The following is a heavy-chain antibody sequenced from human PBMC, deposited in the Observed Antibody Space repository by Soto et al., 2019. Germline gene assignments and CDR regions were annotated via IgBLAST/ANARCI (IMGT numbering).Heavy chain of an antibody. CDR2: ISYDGSNK. CDR3: ASSRLLRHWFDP. J-gene: IGHJ5*02. Sequence: SLRLSCAASGFTFSSYAMHWVRQAPGKGLEWVAVISYDGSNKYYADSVKGRFTISRDNSKNTLYLQMNSLRAEDTAVYYCASSRLLRHWFDPWGQGTLVTVSS. D-gene: IGHD6-6*01. V-gene: IGHV3-30-3*01. CDR1: GFTFSSYA.